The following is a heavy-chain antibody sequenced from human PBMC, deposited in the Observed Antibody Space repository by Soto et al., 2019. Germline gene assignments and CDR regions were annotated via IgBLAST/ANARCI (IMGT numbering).Heavy chain of an antibody. CDR1: GGSVTSSSYH. Sequence: SETLSLTCTVSGGSVTSSSYHWSWIRQPPGKGLEYIGYIYYSGSTNYNPSLKSRVTISVDTSKSKFTLTLSAATAADTAVYYCARLSRTVNYWGPGTLGTVS. V-gene: IGHV4-61*01. D-gene: IGHD3-16*02. CDR2: IYYSGST. J-gene: IGHJ4*02. CDR3: ARLSRTVNY.